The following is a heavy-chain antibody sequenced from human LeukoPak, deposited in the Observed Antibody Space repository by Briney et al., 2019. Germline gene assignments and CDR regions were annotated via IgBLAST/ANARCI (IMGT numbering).Heavy chain of an antibody. D-gene: IGHD2-15*01. J-gene: IGHJ5*02. Sequence: SETLSLTCTVSGGSFSSYYWSWIRQPPGKGLEWIGYIYSSGTTNYNPSLKSRVTISVDTSKNQFSLKLSSVTAADTAVYYCARQPNIVVVDNWFDPWGQGTLVAVSS. CDR3: ARQPNIVVVDNWFDP. V-gene: IGHV4-59*08. CDR1: GGSFSSYY. CDR2: IYSSGTT.